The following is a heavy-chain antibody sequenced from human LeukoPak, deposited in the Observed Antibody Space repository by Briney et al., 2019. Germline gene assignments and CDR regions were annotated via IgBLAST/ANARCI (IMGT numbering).Heavy chain of an antibody. CDR3: ATGLTPNTFDV. Sequence: GASVKVSCKASGYSPSDYNINWVRQATGQGREWMGSMNPKSGDPVYAQKFQGRVTMTSDTSTNTVDMELSSLRSEDTAVYYCATGLTPNTFDVWGQGTMVTVSS. CDR2: MNPKSGDP. V-gene: IGHV1-8*02. CDR1: GYSPSDYN. J-gene: IGHJ3*01. D-gene: IGHD2-21*02.